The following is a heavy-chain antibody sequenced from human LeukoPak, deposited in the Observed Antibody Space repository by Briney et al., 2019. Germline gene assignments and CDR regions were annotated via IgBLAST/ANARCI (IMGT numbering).Heavy chain of an antibody. CDR2: IYYSGST. CDR1: GGSISSGGYY. CDR3: ARSSSYYDILTGYYGGQCYFDC. J-gene: IGHJ4*02. D-gene: IGHD3-9*01. Sequence: SETLSLTCTVSGGSISSGGYYWSWIRQHPGKGLEWIGYIYYSGSTYYNPSLKSRVTISVDTSKNQFSLKLSSVTAADTAVYYCARSSSYYDILTGYYGGQCYFDCWGQGTLVTVSS. V-gene: IGHV4-31*03.